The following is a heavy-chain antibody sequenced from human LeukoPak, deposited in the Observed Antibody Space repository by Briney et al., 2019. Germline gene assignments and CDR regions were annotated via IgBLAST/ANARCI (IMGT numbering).Heavy chain of an antibody. CDR2: ISGSGSNT. Sequence: PGGSLRLSCAASGFTFSSYAMSWVRQAPGKGLEWVSGISGSGSNTYYADSVKGHFTISRDTSKNTLYLQMNSLKTEDTAVYYCTTTGAYDYSGYSGYWGQGTLVTVSS. V-gene: IGHV3-23*01. D-gene: IGHD3-22*01. J-gene: IGHJ4*02. CDR3: TTTGAYDYSGYSGY. CDR1: GFTFSSYA.